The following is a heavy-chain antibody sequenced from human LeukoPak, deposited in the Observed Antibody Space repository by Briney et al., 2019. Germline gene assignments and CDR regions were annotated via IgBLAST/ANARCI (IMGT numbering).Heavy chain of an antibody. CDR1: GRSFSGYY. Sequence: PSETLSLTCAVYGRSFSGYYWSWIRQPPGKGLEWIGEINHSGSTNYNPSLKSRVTISVDTSKNQFSLKLSSVTAADTAVYYCARGRDVVVPAAIRANTYYYYYYMDVWGKGTTVTVSS. D-gene: IGHD2-2*01. CDR2: INHSGST. V-gene: IGHV4-34*01. J-gene: IGHJ6*03. CDR3: ARGRDVVVPAAIRANTYYYYYYMDV.